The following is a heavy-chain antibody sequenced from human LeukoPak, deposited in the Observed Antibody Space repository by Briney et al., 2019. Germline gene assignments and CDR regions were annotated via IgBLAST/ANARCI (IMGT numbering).Heavy chain of an antibody. CDR2: INPSGGTT. Sequence: ASVKVSCKASGYTFSSYYMNWVRQSPGQQLEWMGVINPSGGTTTYTQKYQGRVTMTRDTSTSTVYMELSSLRSEDTAVYYRAIEGSISTVQIDYWGQGTLVTVSP. CDR1: GYTFSSYY. J-gene: IGHJ4*02. D-gene: IGHD2-21*01. CDR3: AIEGSISTVQIDY. V-gene: IGHV1-46*01.